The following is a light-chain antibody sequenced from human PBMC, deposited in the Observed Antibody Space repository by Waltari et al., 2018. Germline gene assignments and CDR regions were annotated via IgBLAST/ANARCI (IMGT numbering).Light chain of an antibody. CDR1: QSVGNY. V-gene: IGKV1-39*01. CDR2: AAS. Sequence: IQMTQSPSSLSASVGDRVTITCRASQSVGNYLNWYQQRPGQAPKVLIYAASTLQSGVPSRFSGSGSGTDFTLTISSLQPEDVATYYCQKYNSAPLTFGGGTKVEIK. J-gene: IGKJ4*01. CDR3: QKYNSAPLT.